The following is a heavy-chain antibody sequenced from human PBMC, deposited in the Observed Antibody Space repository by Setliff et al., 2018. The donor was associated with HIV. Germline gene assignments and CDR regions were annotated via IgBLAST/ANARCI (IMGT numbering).Heavy chain of an antibody. V-gene: IGHV3-9*01. CDR2: ISWNSGSI. D-gene: IGHD6-13*01. CDR3: VKDMGPIAAAGPFDS. Sequence: HPGGSLRLSCAASGFIFDDYAMHWVRQAPGKGLEWVSGISWNSGSIGYADSVKGRFTLSRDNAKNSLYLQMNSLSLEDTALYYCVKDMGPIAAAGPFDSWGQGTLVTVSS. CDR1: GFIFDDYA. J-gene: IGHJ4*02.